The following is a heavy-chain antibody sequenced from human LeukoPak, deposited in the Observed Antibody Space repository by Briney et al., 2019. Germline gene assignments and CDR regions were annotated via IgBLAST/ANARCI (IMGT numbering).Heavy chain of an antibody. CDR2: INPNSGGT. CDR1: GNSFTGYY. J-gene: IGHJ4*02. CDR3: PTAAEHGTADYFDY. V-gene: IGHV1-2*02. D-gene: IGHD1-1*01. Sequence: ASVKVSCKASGNSFTGYYMHWVRQAPGQGLDWMGWINPNSGGTNYAQKFQGRVTMTRGTSISRAYIELSRLRSDDTAVYYCPTAAEHGTADYFDYWGQGTLVTVSS.